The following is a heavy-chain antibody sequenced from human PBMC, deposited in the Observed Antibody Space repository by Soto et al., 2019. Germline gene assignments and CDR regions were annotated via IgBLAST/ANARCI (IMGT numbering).Heavy chain of an antibody. CDR1: GYTFTSYG. D-gene: IGHD1-1*01. J-gene: IGHJ4*02. V-gene: IGHV1-18*01. CDR2: ISAHNGNT. Sequence: QVHLLQSGAEGKKPGASVKVSCKASGYTFTSYGITWVRQAPGQGREWMGWISAHNGNTDYAQKLQGRVIVTRDTSTSTAYMELRSLRSDDTAVYYCARGRYGDYWGQGALVTVSS. CDR3: ARGRYGDY.